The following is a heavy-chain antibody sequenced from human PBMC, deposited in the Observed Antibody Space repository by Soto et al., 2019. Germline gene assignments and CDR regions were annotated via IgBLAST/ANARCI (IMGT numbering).Heavy chain of an antibody. CDR3: ARDRYCSGGSCYGGDY. CDR2: INAGNGNT. CDR1: GYTFTSYA. V-gene: IGHV1-3*01. D-gene: IGHD2-15*01. Sequence: GASVKVSCKASGYTFTSYAMHWVRQAPGQRLEWMGWINAGNGNTKYSQKFQGRVTITRDTSASTAYMELSSLRSEDTAVYYCARDRYCSGGSCYGGDYRGQGTLVTVS. J-gene: IGHJ4*02.